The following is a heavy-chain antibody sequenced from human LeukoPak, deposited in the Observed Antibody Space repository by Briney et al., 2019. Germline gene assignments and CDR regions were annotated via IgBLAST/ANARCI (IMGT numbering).Heavy chain of an antibody. CDR1: GFTVSSNY. V-gene: IGHV3-66*01. D-gene: IGHD3-9*01. J-gene: IGHJ3*02. Sequence: GGSLRLSCAASGFTVSSNYMSWVRQAPGKGLEWVSVIYSGGSTYYADSVKGRFTISRDNSKNTLYLQMNSLRAEDTAVYYCASDQSRRYFDWLLPAFDIWGQGTMVTVSS. CDR2: IYSGGST. CDR3: ASDQSRRYFDWLLPAFDI.